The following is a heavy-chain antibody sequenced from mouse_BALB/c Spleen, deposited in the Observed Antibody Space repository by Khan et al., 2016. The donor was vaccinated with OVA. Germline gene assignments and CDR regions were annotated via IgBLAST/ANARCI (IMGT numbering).Heavy chain of an antibody. V-gene: IGHV14-3*02. Sequence: VQLKESGAELVKPGASVKLSCTASGFNIKDTYMHWVKQRPEQGLEWIGRIDPANGNTKYDPKFQGKATITADTSSNTAYLQLSSLTSEDTAVYYCARGDGNYQYYVDYWGQGTTLTVSS. J-gene: IGHJ2*01. CDR1: GFNIKDTY. D-gene: IGHD2-1*01. CDR2: IDPANGNT. CDR3: ARGDGNYQYYVDY.